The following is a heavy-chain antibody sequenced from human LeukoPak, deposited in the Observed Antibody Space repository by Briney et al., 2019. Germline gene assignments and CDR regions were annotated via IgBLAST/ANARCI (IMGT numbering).Heavy chain of an antibody. D-gene: IGHD3-22*01. CDR1: AASISNYY. CDR3: ASPRSGYRYTFDY. J-gene: IGHJ4*02. V-gene: IGHV4-4*09. Sequence: PSETLSLTCAVSAASISNYYWSWIRQAPGKGLEGIGYISTSRSTNYNPSLKSRVSISLDTSKNRFSLNLNFVTAADTAVYYCASPRSGYRYTFDYWGQGALVTVSS. CDR2: ISTSRST.